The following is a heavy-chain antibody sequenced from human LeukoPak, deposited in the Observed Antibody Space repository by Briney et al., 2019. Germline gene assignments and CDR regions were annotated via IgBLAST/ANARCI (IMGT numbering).Heavy chain of an antibody. CDR3: ARVLLGSIAAGLIDY. Sequence: ASVKVSCKASGYTFTGYYMHWVRQAPGQGLEWMGWINPNSGGTNYAQKFQGRVTMTRDTSISTAYMELSRLRSDDTAVYYCARVLLGSIAAGLIDYWGQGTLVTVSS. CDR2: INPNSGGT. CDR1: GYTFTGYY. J-gene: IGHJ4*02. D-gene: IGHD6-13*01. V-gene: IGHV1-2*02.